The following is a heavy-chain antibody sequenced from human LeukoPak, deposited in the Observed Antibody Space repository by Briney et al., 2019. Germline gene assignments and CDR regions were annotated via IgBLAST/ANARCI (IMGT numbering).Heavy chain of an antibody. CDR3: ARGSTYYYDSSGYYVDY. J-gene: IGHJ4*02. D-gene: IGHD3-22*01. Sequence: SQTLSLTCSVSGGSISSGDYYWSWIRQPPGKGLEWIGYIYYSGSTYYNLSLKSRVTISVDTSKNQFSLKLSSVTAADTAVYYCARGSTYYYDSSGYYVDYWGQGTLVTVSS. V-gene: IGHV4-30-4*08. CDR2: IYYSGST. CDR1: GGSISSGDYY.